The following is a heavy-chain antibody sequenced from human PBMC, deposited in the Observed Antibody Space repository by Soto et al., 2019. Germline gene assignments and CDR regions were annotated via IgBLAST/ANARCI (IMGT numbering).Heavy chain of an antibody. D-gene: IGHD3-3*01. Sequence: GGSLRLSCAASGFTFSSYAMSWVRQAPGKGLEWVSAISGSGGSTYYADSVKGRFTISRDNSKNTLYLQMNSLRAEDTAVYYCAKFPNYDFWSGPFDYWGQGTLVTVSS. J-gene: IGHJ4*02. V-gene: IGHV3-23*01. CDR2: ISGSGGST. CDR3: AKFPNYDFWSGPFDY. CDR1: GFTFSSYA.